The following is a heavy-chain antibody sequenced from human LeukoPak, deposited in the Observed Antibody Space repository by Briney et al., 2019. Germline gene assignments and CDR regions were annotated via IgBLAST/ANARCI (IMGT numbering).Heavy chain of an antibody. Sequence: RSGGSLRLSCAASGLSVRSNHMTWVRQAPGKGLEWVSFIYSGSNTYYADSVKDRFNMSRDNSKNTVYLQMNSLTAENTAVYFCARASPTDFYGMDVWGQGTMVTVSS. J-gene: IGHJ6*02. V-gene: IGHV3-66*01. CDR2: IYSGSNT. D-gene: IGHD4-11*01. CDR3: ARASPTDFYGMDV. CDR1: GLSVRSNH.